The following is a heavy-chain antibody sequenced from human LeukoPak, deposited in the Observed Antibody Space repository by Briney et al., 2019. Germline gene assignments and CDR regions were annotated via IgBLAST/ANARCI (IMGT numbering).Heavy chain of an antibody. V-gene: IGHV1-24*01. CDR1: GYTLTELS. Sequence: GASVKVSCKVSGYTLTELSMHWVRQAPGKGLEWMGGFDPEDGETIYAQKLQGRVTMTTDTSTSTAYMELRSLRSDDTAVYYCARELYYGSGDYWGQGTLVTVSS. J-gene: IGHJ4*02. D-gene: IGHD3-10*01. CDR3: ARELYYGSGDY. CDR2: FDPEDGET.